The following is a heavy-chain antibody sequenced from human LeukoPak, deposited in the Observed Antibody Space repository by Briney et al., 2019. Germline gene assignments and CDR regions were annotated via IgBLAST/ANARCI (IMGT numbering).Heavy chain of an antibody. V-gene: IGHV5-51*01. Sequence: GGALEISFKGSGFRFTNYWIGWGRPVPGKGVGWMVIIYPVASDTKYTPSFQRHVSISADKSITPASLQWSSLEASDTAMYYCVRPNRGSLFDSWGQGTPVTVSS. J-gene: IGHJ4*02. CDR2: IYPVASDT. CDR3: VRPNRGSLFDS. CDR1: GFRFTNYW. D-gene: IGHD1-14*01.